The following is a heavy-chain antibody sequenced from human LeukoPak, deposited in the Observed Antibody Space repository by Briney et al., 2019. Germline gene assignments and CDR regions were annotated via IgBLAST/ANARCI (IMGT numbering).Heavy chain of an antibody. CDR1: GGSFSGYY. J-gene: IGHJ4*02. CDR3: ARHRDYGEGIFDY. Sequence: PSETLSLTCAVYGGSFSGYYWNWIRQPPGKGLEWIGEINHSGSTNYNPSLKSRVTISVDTSKNQFSLKLSSVTAADTAVYYCARHRDYGEGIFDYWGQGTLVTVSS. D-gene: IGHD4-17*01. V-gene: IGHV4-34*01. CDR2: INHSGST.